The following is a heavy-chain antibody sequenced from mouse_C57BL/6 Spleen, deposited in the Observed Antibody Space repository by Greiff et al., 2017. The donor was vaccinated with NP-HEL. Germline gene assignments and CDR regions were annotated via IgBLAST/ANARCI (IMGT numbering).Heavy chain of an antibody. D-gene: IGHD1-1*01. V-gene: IGHV1-42*01. J-gene: IGHJ2*01. Sequence: VQLQQSGPELVKPGASVKISCKASGYSFTGYYMNWVKQSPEKSLEWIGEINPSTGGTTYNQKFKAKATLTVDKSSSTAYMQLKSLTSEDSAVYYCARSGLTGHDYWGQGTTLTVSS. CDR3: ARSGLTGHDY. CDR2: INPSTGGT. CDR1: GYSFTGYY.